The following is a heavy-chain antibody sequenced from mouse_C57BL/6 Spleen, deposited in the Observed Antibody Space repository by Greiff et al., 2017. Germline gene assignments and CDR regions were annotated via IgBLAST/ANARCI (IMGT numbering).Heavy chain of an antibody. CDR2: INPNSGST. V-gene: IGHV1-64*01. Sequence: VQLQQSGAELAKPGASVKLSCKASGYTFTSYWMHWVKQRPGQGLEWIGFINPNSGSTNYNEKFKSKATLTVDKSSSTDYMQLSSLTSEDSAVYCCTRSTDYAMDYWGQGTSVTVSS. CDR3: TRSTDYAMDY. CDR1: GYTFTSYW. J-gene: IGHJ4*01.